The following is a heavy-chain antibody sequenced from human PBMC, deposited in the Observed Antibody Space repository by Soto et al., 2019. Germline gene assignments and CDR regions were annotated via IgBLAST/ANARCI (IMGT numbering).Heavy chain of an antibody. V-gene: IGHV3-21*01. CDR2: ISSSSSYI. CDR1: GFTFSSYS. D-gene: IGHD6-13*01. Sequence: PGGSLRLSCAASGFTFSSYSMNWVRQAPGKGLEWVSSISSSSSYIYYADSVKGRSTISRDNAKNSLYLQMNSLRAEDTAVYYCVGSRIDAFDIWGQGTMVTVSS. J-gene: IGHJ3*02. CDR3: VGSRIDAFDI.